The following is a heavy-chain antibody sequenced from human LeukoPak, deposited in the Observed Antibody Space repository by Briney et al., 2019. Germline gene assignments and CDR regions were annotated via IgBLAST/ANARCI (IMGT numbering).Heavy chain of an antibody. CDR1: GYTFSNYW. CDR3: ARGGVFDY. J-gene: IGHJ4*02. CDR2: IYPDDSDT. V-gene: IGHV5-51*01. D-gene: IGHD2-8*02. Sequence: GESLKISCEASGYTFSNYWIGWVRQMPGKGLEWMGIIYPDDSDTKYSPSFQGQVTISADKSISTAYLQWSSLKASDTAMYYCARGGVFDYWGQGTLVTVSS.